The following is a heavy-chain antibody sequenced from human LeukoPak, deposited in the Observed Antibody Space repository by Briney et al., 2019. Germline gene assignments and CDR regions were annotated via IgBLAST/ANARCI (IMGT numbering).Heavy chain of an antibody. CDR2: ISGSGDLT. D-gene: IGHD3-22*01. V-gene: IGHV3-23*01. Sequence: PGGSLRLSCAASGFTFSIYAMSWVRQAPGKGLEWVSSISGSGDLTYHAGSVKGRFTISRDNSKNTLYLQMNSLRAEDTAIYYCAKDRPNYYGNNGHYYRRDGDSWGQGTLVTVSS. CDR1: GFTFSIYA. J-gene: IGHJ5*01. CDR3: AKDRPNYYGNNGHYYRRDGDS.